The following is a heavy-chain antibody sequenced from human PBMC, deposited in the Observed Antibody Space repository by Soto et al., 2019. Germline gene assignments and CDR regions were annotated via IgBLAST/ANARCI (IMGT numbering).Heavy chain of an antibody. Sequence: QVQLVQSGAEVKKPGASVKVSCKASGYTFTAYYMHWVRQAPGRGLEWMGWINPKSGGTNYAQKFQGWVTMTRDTSISTAYMELSSLRSDDTAMYYCAREETGNTNEYFHHWGQGTLVTVSS. CDR2: INPKSGGT. J-gene: IGHJ1*01. V-gene: IGHV1-2*04. CDR1: GYTFTAYY. CDR3: AREETGNTNEYFHH. D-gene: IGHD1-7*01.